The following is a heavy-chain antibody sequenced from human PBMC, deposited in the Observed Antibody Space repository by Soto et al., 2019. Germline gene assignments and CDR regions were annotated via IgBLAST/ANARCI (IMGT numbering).Heavy chain of an antibody. CDR2: FKGKTDGGTT. D-gene: IGHD3-22*01. Sequence: PGGSLRLSCAASGFIFTNAWMNWVRQAPGKGLEGVGRFKGKTDGGTTEYAAPVKDRFTISRDDSKNTLYLQMNSLKTEDTAVYYCTTDPRGAYYDSSGYFTIMDVWGQGTTVTVSS. V-gene: IGHV3-15*07. CDR3: TTDPRGAYYDSSGYFTIMDV. CDR1: GFIFTNAW. J-gene: IGHJ6*02.